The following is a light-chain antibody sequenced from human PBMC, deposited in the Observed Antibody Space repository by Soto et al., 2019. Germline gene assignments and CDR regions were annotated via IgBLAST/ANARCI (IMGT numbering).Light chain of an antibody. Sequence: EIVMTQSPATLSVSPGERAALSCRASQSVSGNLAWYQQTPGQAPRLLIYGASTRATGIPARFSGSGFGTAFTLTISCLKSEDFAVYYCQQYNYRPPAFGQGTRLEIQ. J-gene: IGKJ5*01. V-gene: IGKV3-15*01. CDR3: QQYNYRPPA. CDR1: QSVSGN. CDR2: GAS.